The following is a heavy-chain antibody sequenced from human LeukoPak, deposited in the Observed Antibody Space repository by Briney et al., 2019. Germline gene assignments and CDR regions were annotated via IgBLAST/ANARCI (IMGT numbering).Heavy chain of an antibody. Sequence: SETLSLTCTVSGGSISSGSYYWSRIRQPAGKGLEWIGRIYTSGSTNYNPSLKSRVTISVDTSKNQFSLKLSSVTAADTAVYYCASVKLGIGAFDIWGQGTMVTVSS. CDR2: IYTSGST. V-gene: IGHV4-61*02. CDR1: GGSISSGSYY. D-gene: IGHD7-27*01. J-gene: IGHJ3*02. CDR3: ASVKLGIGAFDI.